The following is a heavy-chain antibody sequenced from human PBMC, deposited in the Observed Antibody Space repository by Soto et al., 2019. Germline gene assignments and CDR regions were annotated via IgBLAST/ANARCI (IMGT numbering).Heavy chain of an antibody. CDR1: GGSVNTAPYH. Sequence: SETLSLTCTVSGGSVNTAPYHWSWIRQSPRNGLEWIGNIYYTGSTNYNPSFESRVAISLDTSNNQFSLRLTSLTAADTAVYLCARDHRSYYDTSGYYPYFDFWGQGTLVTVSS. CDR2: IYYTGST. V-gene: IGHV4-61*01. CDR3: ARDHRSYYDTSGYYPYFDF. D-gene: IGHD3-22*01. J-gene: IGHJ4*02.